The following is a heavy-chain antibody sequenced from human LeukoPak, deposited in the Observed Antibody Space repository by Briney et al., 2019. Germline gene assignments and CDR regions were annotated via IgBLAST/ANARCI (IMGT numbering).Heavy chain of an antibody. D-gene: IGHD3-10*02. CDR2: IYSGGST. V-gene: IGHV3-66*02. CDR3: ARDLSGGDYYYYMDV. J-gene: IGHJ6*03. Sequence: GGSLRLSCAASGFSFSNYWMHWVRQAPGKGRVWVSVIYSGGSTYYADSVKGRFTISRDNSKNTLYLQMNSLRAEDTAVYYCARDLSGGDYYYYMDVWGKGTTVTVSS. CDR1: GFSFSNYW.